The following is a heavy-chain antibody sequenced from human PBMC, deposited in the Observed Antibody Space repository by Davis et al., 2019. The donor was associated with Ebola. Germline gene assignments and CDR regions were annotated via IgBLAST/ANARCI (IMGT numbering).Heavy chain of an antibody. J-gene: IGHJ4*02. CDR2: IYYSGST. V-gene: IGHV4-61*08. CDR1: GGSVSSGGYS. Sequence: PGGSLRLSCTVSGGSVSSGGYSWICSRQPPGKGLEWIGYIYYSGSTNYNPSLKSRVTISVDTSKNQFSLKLSSVTAADTAVYYCARGLHQGFRYWGQGTLVTVSS. CDR3: ARGLHQGFRY. D-gene: IGHD4-11*01.